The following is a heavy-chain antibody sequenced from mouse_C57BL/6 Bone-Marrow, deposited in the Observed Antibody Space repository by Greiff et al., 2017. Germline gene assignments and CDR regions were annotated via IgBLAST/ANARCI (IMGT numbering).Heavy chain of an antibody. CDR2: INYDGSST. CDR1: GFTFSDYY. J-gene: IGHJ1*03. CDR3: ARANYGWYFDV. V-gene: IGHV5-16*01. D-gene: IGHD2-4*01. Sequence: DVKLVESEGGLVQPGSSMKLSCTASGFTFSDYYMAWVRQVPEKGLEWVANINYDGSSTYYLDSLKSRFIISRDNAKNILYLQMSRLKSEDTATYYCARANYGWYFDVWGTGTTVTVSS.